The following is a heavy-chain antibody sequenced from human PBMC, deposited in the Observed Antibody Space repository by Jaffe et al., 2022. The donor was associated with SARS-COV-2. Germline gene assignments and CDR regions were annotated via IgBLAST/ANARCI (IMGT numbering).Heavy chain of an antibody. CDR3: ARDLGSPFDY. CDR1: GGSISSYY. Sequence: QVQLQESGPGLVKPSETLSLTCTVSGGSISSYYWSWIRQPPGKGLEWIGYIYYSGSTNYNPSLKSRVTISVDTSKNQFSLKLSSVTAADTAVYYCARDLGSPFDYWGQGTLVTVSS. V-gene: IGHV4-59*01. CDR2: IYYSGST. J-gene: IGHJ4*02.